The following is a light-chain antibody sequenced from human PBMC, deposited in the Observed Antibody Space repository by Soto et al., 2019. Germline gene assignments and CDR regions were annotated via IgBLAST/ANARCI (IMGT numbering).Light chain of an antibody. V-gene: IGLV4-69*01. CDR3: QTCGTGIQV. Sequence: QLVLTQSPSASASLGASVKLTCTLSSGHSSYAIAWHQQQPAKGPRYLMKLNSDGSHSKGDGIPDRFSGSSSGAERYLTISSLQSEDEADYYCQTCGTGIQVFGGGTKLTVL. J-gene: IGLJ2*01. CDR2: LNSDGSH. CDR1: SGHSSYA.